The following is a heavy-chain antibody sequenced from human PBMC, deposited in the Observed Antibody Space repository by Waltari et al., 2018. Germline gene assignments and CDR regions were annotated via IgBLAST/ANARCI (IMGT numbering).Heavy chain of an antibody. J-gene: IGHJ5*02. CDR3: ALDRGRGLYLDP. V-gene: IGHV4-4*02. Sequence: QLQLQESGPGLVKPSGTLSLTCVVSGDSMISNYCWSGVRQSPGKGLGWRGQVERYARTNYIPPFASRVIMHLDTSATHFSLNLLSATAAYTAVYYCALDRGRGLYLDPWGRGTLVSVPP. CDR2: VERYART. D-gene: IGHD2-15*01. CDR1: GDSMISNYC.